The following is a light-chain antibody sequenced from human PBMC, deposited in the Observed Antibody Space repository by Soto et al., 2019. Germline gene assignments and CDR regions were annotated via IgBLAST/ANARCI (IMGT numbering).Light chain of an antibody. Sequence: QSVLTQPPSASGSPGQSVTISCTGTSSDIGTYNYVSWYQQHPGRAPKLIIYEVNKRPSGVPDRFSGSKSGNTASLTVSGLQTEDEADYYCSSYAGTNNFEIIFGGGTQLTVL. CDR2: EVN. J-gene: IGLJ2*01. CDR3: SSYAGTNNFEII. V-gene: IGLV2-8*01. CDR1: SSDIGTYNY.